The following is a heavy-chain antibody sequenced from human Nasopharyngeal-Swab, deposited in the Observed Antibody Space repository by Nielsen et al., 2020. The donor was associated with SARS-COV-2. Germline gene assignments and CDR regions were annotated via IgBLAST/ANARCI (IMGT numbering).Heavy chain of an antibody. CDR2: INHSGST. CDR1: GGSFSGYY. Sequence: SETLSLTCAVYGGSFSGYYWSWIRQPPGKGLEWIGEINHSGSTYYNPSLKSRVTISVDTSKNQFSLKLSSVTAADTAVYYCARGLNGGHWGQGTLVTVSS. V-gene: IGHV4-34*01. J-gene: IGHJ4*02. CDR3: ARGLNGGH. D-gene: IGHD3-16*01.